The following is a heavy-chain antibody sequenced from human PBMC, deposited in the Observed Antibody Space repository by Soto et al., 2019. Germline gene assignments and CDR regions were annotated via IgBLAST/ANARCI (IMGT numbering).Heavy chain of an antibody. CDR3: ARHSETAMVTVHY. CDR1: GGSISSSSYY. CDR2: IYYSGST. V-gene: IGHV4-39*01. Sequence: QLQLQESGPGLVKPSETLSLTCTVSGGSISSSSYYWGWIRQPPGKGLEWIGSIYYSGSTYYNPSLKWQVTSTVDTSKNPFSLTLTSVTAAETAVYSCARHSETAMVTVHYWGQGTLVTVSS. J-gene: IGHJ4*02. D-gene: IGHD5-18*01.